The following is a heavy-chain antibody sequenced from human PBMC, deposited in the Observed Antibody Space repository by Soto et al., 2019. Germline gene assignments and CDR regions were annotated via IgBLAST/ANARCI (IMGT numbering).Heavy chain of an antibody. J-gene: IGHJ6*03. Sequence: ASVKVSCKASGYTFTGYYMHWVRQAPGQGLEWMGWINPNSGGTNYAQKFQGWVTMTRDTSISTAYMELSRLRSDDTAVYYCARQMGYCSSTSCYGGYYYYYMDVWGKGTTVTVAS. CDR2: INPNSGGT. V-gene: IGHV1-2*04. CDR3: ARQMGYCSSTSCYGGYYYYYMDV. D-gene: IGHD2-2*01. CDR1: GYTFTGYY.